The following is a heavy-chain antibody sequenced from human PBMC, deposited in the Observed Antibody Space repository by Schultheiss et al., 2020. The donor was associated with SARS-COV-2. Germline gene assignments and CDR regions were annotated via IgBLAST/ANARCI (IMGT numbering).Heavy chain of an antibody. D-gene: IGHD3-3*01. J-gene: IGHJ6*03. Sequence: LRLSCTVSGGSISSSSYYWSWIRQPPGKGLEWIGYIYYSGSTNYNPSLKSRVTISVDTSKNQFSLKLSSVTAADTAVYYCARAKYYDFWSGYYPYYYYYMDVWGKGTTVTVSS. CDR3: ARAKYYDFWSGYYPYYYYYMDV. V-gene: IGHV4-61*05. CDR2: IYYSGST. CDR1: GGSISSSSYY.